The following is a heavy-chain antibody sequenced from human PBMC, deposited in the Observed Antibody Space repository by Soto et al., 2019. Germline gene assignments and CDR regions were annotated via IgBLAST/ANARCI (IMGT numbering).Heavy chain of an antibody. CDR1: GYSFTSYW. CDR3: TRRSTAAAGTFTDQRGWFVT. J-gene: IGHJ5*02. V-gene: IGHV5-51*01. CDR2: IYSGDSDT. Sequence: PGESLKISCKGSGYSFTSYWIGWVRQMPGKGLEWMGMIYSGDSDTRYSPSFQGQVTISAAKTISTAYLQWSSLKASDTGMYYCTRRSTAAAGTFTDQRGWFVTGGQGTLVKVSS. D-gene: IGHD6-13*01.